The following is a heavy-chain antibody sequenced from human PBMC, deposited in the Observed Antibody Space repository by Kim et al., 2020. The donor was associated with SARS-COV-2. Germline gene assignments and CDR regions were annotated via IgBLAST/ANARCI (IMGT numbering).Heavy chain of an antibody. D-gene: IGHD4-17*01. CDR2: GNT. CDR3: ARATGYGMDV. J-gene: IGHJ6*02. V-gene: IGHV1-3*01. Sequence: GNTKNPQKVKGRVTITREPSASTAYMELSSLRSEDTAVYYCARATGYGMDVWGQGTTVTVSS.